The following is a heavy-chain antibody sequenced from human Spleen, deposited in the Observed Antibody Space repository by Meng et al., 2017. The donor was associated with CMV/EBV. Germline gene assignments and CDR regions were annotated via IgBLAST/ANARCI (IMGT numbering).Heavy chain of an antibody. CDR3: ARVMGVGTAYFDY. V-gene: IGHV4-39*07. D-gene: IGHD4-23*01. CDR2: IYYSGTT. Sequence: SGGSIGSSDYYWACVRQPPGKGLEWIGTIYYSGTTYYNPSLKSRVTISVDTSKNQFSLKLSSVTAADRAVYYCARVMGVGTAYFDYWGQGTLVTVSS. CDR1: GGSIGSSDYY. J-gene: IGHJ4*02.